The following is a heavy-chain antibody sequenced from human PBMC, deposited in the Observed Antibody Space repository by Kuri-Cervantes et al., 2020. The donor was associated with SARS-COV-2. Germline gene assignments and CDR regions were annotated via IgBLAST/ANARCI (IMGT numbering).Heavy chain of an antibody. CDR1: GGSFSGYY. CDR3: ARDPDY. J-gene: IGHJ4*02. Sequence: GGSLRLSCAVYGGSFSGYYWSGIRQPPGKGLEWVAVIWYVGSNKYYADAVKGRFTISRDNSKNTLYLQMNSLSAEDTAVYYCARDPDYWGQGTLVTVSS. V-gene: IGHV3-33*08. CDR2: IWYVGSNK.